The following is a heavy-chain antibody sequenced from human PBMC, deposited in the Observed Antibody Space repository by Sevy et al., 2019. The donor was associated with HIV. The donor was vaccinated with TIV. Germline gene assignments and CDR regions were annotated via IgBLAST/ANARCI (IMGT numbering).Heavy chain of an antibody. CDR3: ARGGVVVVSLYYGMDV. CDR1: GFTFSSYD. V-gene: IGHV3-13*01. J-gene: IGHJ6*02. Sequence: GGSLRLSCAASGFTFSSYDMHWVRQATGKGLEWVSAIGTAGDTYYPGSVKGRFTISRENVKNSLYLQMNSLRAGDTAVYYCARGGVVVVSLYYGMDVWGQGTTVTVSS. CDR2: IGTAGDT. D-gene: IGHD2-15*01.